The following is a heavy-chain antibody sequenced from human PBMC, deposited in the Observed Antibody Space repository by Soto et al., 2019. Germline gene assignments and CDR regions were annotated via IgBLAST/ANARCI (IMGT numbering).Heavy chain of an antibody. V-gene: IGHV1-69*12. CDR2: IIPIFGTA. CDR1: GGTFSSYA. CDR3: ARALCGGDCPTPYYGMDV. D-gene: IGHD2-21*02. Sequence: QVQLVQSGAEVKKPGSSVKVSCKASGGTFSSYAISWVRQAPGQGLEWMGGIIPIFGTANYAQKFQGRVTITADESTSTAYIELSSLRSEDTAVYYCARALCGGDCPTPYYGMDVWGQGTTVTVSS. J-gene: IGHJ6*02.